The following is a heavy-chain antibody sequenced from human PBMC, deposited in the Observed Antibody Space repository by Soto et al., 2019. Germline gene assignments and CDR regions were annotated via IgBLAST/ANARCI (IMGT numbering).Heavy chain of an antibody. D-gene: IGHD3-10*01. CDR1: WGKGVDLGDC. V-gene: IGHV4-61*08. J-gene: IGHJ1*01. CDR2: IYYSGST. CDR3: ARDSDYYGSRSAFQL. Sequence: SEMQCLSKSVAWGKGVDLGDCRSMTRQPPGKGLEWIRYIYYSGSTNYNPSLKSRVTISVDTSKNQFSLKLSSVTAADTAVYYCARDSDYYGSRSAFQLRGQGTLVTGFS.